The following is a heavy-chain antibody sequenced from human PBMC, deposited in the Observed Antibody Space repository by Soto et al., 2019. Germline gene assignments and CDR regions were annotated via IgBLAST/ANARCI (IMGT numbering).Heavy chain of an antibody. D-gene: IGHD1-26*01. V-gene: IGHV1-8*01. J-gene: IGHJ6*02. CDR3: ARERRELPLDYYSYGMDV. CDR2: MNPNSGNT. Sequence: ASVKVSCKASGYTFTSYDINWVRQATGQGLEWMGWMNPNSGNTGYAQKFQGRVTMTRNTSISTAYMELSSLRSEDTAVYYCARERRELPLDYYSYGMDVWGQGTTVTGSS. CDR1: GYTFTSYD.